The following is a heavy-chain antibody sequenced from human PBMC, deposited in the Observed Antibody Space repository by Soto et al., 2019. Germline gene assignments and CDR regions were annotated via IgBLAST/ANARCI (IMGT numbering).Heavy chain of an antibody. D-gene: IGHD3-3*01. Sequence: GSLRRSCAASGFTFSSYSMNWVRQAPGKGLEWVSSISSSSSYIYYADSVKGRFTISRDNAKNSLYLQMNSLRAEDTAVYYCARDRITIFGVVMHPGVNWFDPWGQGTLVTVSS. V-gene: IGHV3-21*01. CDR2: ISSSSSYI. CDR1: GFTFSSYS. J-gene: IGHJ5*02. CDR3: ARDRITIFGVVMHPGVNWFDP.